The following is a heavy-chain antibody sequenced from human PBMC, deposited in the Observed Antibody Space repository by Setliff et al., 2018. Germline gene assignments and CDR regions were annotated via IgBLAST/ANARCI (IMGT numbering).Heavy chain of an antibody. CDR3: ARSSAPQIVLAADFDR. J-gene: IGHJ4*02. D-gene: IGHD2-8*02. Sequence: ASVKVSCKASGYTFTGYYIHWVRQAPGQGLEWMGWINPNSGDTNYAQNFQGRVTMTRDTSISAAYMELSRLRSDDTAVYYCARSSAPQIVLAADFDRWGQGTLVTVSS. CDR2: INPNSGDT. V-gene: IGHV1-2*02. CDR1: GYTFTGYY.